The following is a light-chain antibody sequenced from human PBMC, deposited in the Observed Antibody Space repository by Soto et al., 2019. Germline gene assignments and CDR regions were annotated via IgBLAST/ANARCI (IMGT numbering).Light chain of an antibody. CDR1: QRLLHSNGYNY. CDR3: MQALQTPYT. J-gene: IGKJ2*01. V-gene: IGKV2-28*01. Sequence: DIVMTQSPLSLPVTHGEPASISCRSGQRLLHSNGYNYLDWYLQKPGQSPQLLIYLGSNRASGVPDRFSGSGSGTDFTLKISRVEAEDVGVYYCMQALQTPYTFGQGTKLEIK. CDR2: LGS.